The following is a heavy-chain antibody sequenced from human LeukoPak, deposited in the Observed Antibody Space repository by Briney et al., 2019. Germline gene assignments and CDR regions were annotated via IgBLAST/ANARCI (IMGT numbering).Heavy chain of an antibody. Sequence: PSETLSLTCNVSGGPMNTYYWTWIRQPAGKGLEWIGRINPSGSTNYNPSLKSRVTMSVDTSKNQFSLNLTSVTAADTAVYYCVRDPPSRQFDPWGQGTLVTVSS. CDR1: GGPMNTYY. V-gene: IGHV4-4*07. CDR3: VRDPPSRQFDP. J-gene: IGHJ5*02. CDR2: INPSGST.